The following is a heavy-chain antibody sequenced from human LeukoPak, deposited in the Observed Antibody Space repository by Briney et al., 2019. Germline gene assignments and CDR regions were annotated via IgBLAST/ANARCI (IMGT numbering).Heavy chain of an antibody. V-gene: IGHV3-33*06. CDR3: AKGDCSGGSCYSNY. CDR2: IWYDGSNK. Sequence: GGSLRLSCAVSGFTFSSYGMHWVRQAPGKGLEWVAVIWYDGSNKYYADSVKGRFTISRDNSKNTLYLQMNSLRAEDTAVYYCAKGDCSGGSCYSNYWGQGTLVTVSS. D-gene: IGHD2-15*01. CDR1: GFTFSSYG. J-gene: IGHJ4*02.